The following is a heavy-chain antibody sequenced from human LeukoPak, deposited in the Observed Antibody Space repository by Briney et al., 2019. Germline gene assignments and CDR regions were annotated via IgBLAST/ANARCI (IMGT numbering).Heavy chain of an antibody. J-gene: IGHJ4*02. CDR1: GFTFSSYI. Sequence: GGSLRLSCAASGFTFSSYIMNWVRQAPGKGLEWVSYISSSSSTIYYADSVKGRFTISRDNAKNSLYLQMNSLRAEDTAVYYCARIQYSSSSTGDYWGQGTLVTVSS. CDR2: ISSSSSTI. CDR3: ARIQYSSSSTGDY. V-gene: IGHV3-48*04. D-gene: IGHD6-6*01.